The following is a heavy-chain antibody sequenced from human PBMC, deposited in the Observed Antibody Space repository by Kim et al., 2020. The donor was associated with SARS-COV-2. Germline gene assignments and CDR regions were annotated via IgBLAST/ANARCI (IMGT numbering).Heavy chain of an antibody. CDR1: GFTFSSYA. CDR2: ISDDGSNK. CDR3: ARVKGGSYFNAFDI. Sequence: GGSLRLSCAASGFTFSSYAMHWVRQAPGKGLEWVAVISDDGSNKYYADSVKGRFTISRDNSKNTLYLQMNSLRAEDTAVYYCARVKGGSYFNAFDIWVQGTMVTVSS. V-gene: IGHV3-30*04. J-gene: IGHJ3*02. D-gene: IGHD1-26*01.